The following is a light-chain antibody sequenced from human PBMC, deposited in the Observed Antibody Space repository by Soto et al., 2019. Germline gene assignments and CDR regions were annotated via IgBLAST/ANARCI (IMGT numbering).Light chain of an antibody. V-gene: IGKV3D-7*01. CDR1: QSVSSSY. Sequence: PGDRVTLSCRASQSVSSSYLTWYQQKPGQAPRLLIYGASTRATSIPARFSGSGSGTDFTLTISSLQPEDFAVYYCQQDYNLSWTFGQGTKVEIK. J-gene: IGKJ1*01. CDR2: GAS. CDR3: QQDYNLSWT.